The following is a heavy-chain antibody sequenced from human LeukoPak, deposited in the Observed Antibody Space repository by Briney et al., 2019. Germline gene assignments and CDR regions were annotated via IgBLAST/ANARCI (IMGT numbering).Heavy chain of an antibody. V-gene: IGHV3-7*01. J-gene: IGHJ4*02. CDR1: GFTFGTYW. CDR3: AHGDGFDY. Sequence: PGGSLRLSCATSGFTFGTYWMSWVRQAPGKGLEWVANIKQDGSEKYYVDSVKGRFTISRDNAKNSLYLQINSLRAEATAVYSCAHGDGFDYWGQGTLVTVSS. D-gene: IGHD5-24*01. CDR2: IKQDGSEK.